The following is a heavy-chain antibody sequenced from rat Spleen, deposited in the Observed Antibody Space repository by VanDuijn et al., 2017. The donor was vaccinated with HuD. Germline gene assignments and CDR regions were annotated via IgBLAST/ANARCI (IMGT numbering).Heavy chain of an antibody. Sequence: EVQLVESGGGLVQPGRSMKLSCAASGFTFSNYYMAWVRQAPTKGLEWVAYISTGGGSTYYRDSVKGRFTISRDNAKSTLYLQMNGLKSEDSATYYCTREGYDGTSSGFDYWGQGVMVTVSS. V-gene: IGHV5-27*01. CDR2: ISTGGGST. D-gene: IGHD1-12*02. CDR1: GFTFSNYY. CDR3: TREGYDGTSSGFDY. J-gene: IGHJ2*01.